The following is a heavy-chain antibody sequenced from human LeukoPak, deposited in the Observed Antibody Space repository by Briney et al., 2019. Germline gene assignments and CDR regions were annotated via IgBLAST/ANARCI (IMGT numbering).Heavy chain of an antibody. Sequence: GGSLRLSCAASGFTFSSYSMNWVRQAPGKGLEWVSSISSSSSYIYYADSVKGRFTISRDNAKNSLYLQMNSLRAEDTAVYYCARHFGAAGSFDYWGQGTLVTVSS. J-gene: IGHJ4*02. CDR3: ARHFGAAGSFDY. V-gene: IGHV3-21*01. CDR2: ISSSSSYI. D-gene: IGHD6-13*01. CDR1: GFTFSSYS.